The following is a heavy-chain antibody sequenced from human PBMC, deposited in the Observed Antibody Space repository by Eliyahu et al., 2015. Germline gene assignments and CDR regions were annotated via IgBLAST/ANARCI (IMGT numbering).Heavy chain of an antibody. Sequence: QVQLQESGPGLVKPSETLSLTCXXSGGSGTSASYYWNWIRQLPGKGLEWIGYIHYSGHTKYNPALKSRVIISVDTSKNEFSLKLSSVTAADTAVYYCARDEGSGGDFDYWGQGTLVAVSS. D-gene: IGHD2-15*01. CDR2: IHYSGHT. CDR1: GGSGTSASYY. J-gene: IGHJ4*02. V-gene: IGHV4-61*01. CDR3: ARDEGSGGDFDY.